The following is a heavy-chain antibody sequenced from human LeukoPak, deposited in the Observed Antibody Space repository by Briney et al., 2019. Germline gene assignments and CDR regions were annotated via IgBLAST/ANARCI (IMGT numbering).Heavy chain of an antibody. Sequence: GGSLRLSCAASGFTFDDYAMHWVRPAPGKGLEWVSGISWNSGSIGYADSVKGRFTISRDNAKTSLYLPMNSLRAEDTALYYCAKVMDIVATRVFDYWGQGTLVTVSS. V-gene: IGHV3-9*01. D-gene: IGHD5-12*01. J-gene: IGHJ4*02. CDR1: GFTFDDYA. CDR3: AKVMDIVATRVFDY. CDR2: ISWNSGSI.